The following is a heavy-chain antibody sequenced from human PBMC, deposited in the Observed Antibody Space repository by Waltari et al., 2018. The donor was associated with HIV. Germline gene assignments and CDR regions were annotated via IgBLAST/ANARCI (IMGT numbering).Heavy chain of an antibody. CDR2: IIPIFGTA. D-gene: IGHD6-19*01. V-gene: IGHV1-69*01. CDR1: RAPLSSSA. Sequence: QPSQSAAEGQQPGPSVKPSCKALRAPLSSSATSSLRQPPGHGLEWMGGIIPIFGTANYAQKFQGRVTITADEATSTAYMELSSLRSEDTAVYYCARDLAVAGTGAFDIWGQGTMVTVSS. CDR3: ARDLAVAGTGAFDI. J-gene: IGHJ3*02.